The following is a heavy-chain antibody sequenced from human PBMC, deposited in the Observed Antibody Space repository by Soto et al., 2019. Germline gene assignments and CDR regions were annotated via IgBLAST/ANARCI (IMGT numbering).Heavy chain of an antibody. CDR3: ARWGRSYNYYYYGMDV. Sequence: GESLKISCKGSGYNFTSYWIGWVRQMPGKGLECMGIIYPGDSDTRYSPSFQGQVTISADKSISTAYLQWSSLKASDTAVYYCARWGRSYNYYYYGMDVWGQGTTVTVSS. CDR2: IYPGDSDT. V-gene: IGHV5-51*01. D-gene: IGHD1-26*01. J-gene: IGHJ6*02. CDR1: GYNFTSYW.